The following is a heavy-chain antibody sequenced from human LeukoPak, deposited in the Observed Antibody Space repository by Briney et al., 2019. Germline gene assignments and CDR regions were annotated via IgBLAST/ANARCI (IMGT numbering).Heavy chain of an antibody. CDR2: ISGSGTGT. CDR1: GFTFSSYA. D-gene: IGHD3-10*01. Sequence: PGGSLRLSCAASGFTFSSYAMSWVRQAPGKGLEWVSAISGSGTGTYYADSVKGRFTISRDISKNTLYLQMNSLRAEDTAVYYCAKGLYHYYGSGSYTLDYWGQGTQVTVSS. J-gene: IGHJ4*02. CDR3: AKGLYHYYGSGSYTLDY. V-gene: IGHV3-23*01.